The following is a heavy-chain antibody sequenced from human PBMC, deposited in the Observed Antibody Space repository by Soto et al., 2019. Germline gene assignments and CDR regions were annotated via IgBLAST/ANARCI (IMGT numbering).Heavy chain of an antibody. CDR3: ARDLPSIWSGYSWGLDY. J-gene: IGHJ4*02. CDR1: GFTFSSYE. Sequence: EVQLVESGGGLVQPGGSLRLSCAASGFTFSSYEMNWVRQAPGKGLEWVSYISSSGSTIYYADSVKGRFTISRDNAKNSLYLQMNSLRAEDTAVYYCARDLPSIWSGYSWGLDYWAREPWSPSPQ. CDR2: ISSSGSTI. D-gene: IGHD3-3*01. V-gene: IGHV3-48*03.